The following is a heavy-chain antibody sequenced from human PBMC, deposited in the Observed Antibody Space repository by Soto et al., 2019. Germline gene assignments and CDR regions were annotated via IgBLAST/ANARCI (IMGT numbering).Heavy chain of an antibody. CDR1: GFSLITRGMC. V-gene: IGHV2-70*01. J-gene: IGHJ4*02. Sequence: ASVPTRVHHTQTLGLTCTFSGFSLITRGMCVSWIRQPPGKALEWLALIDWDDDKYYSTSLKTRLTISKDTSKNQVVLTMTNMDPVDTATYYCARIQGSGSYYPDYWGQGTLVTVSS. CDR3: ARIQGSGSYYPDY. D-gene: IGHD1-26*01. CDR2: IDWDDDK.